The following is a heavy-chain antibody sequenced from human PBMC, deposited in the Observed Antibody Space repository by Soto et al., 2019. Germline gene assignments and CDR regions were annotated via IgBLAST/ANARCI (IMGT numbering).Heavy chain of an antibody. J-gene: IGHJ6*02. V-gene: IGHV1-18*04. CDR2: ISAYNGNT. CDR3: ARDHAPGLHDYYYYYGMDV. Sequence: ASVKVSCKASGYTFTSYGISWVRQAPGQGLEWMGWISAYNGNTNYAQKLQGRVTMTTDTSTSTAYMELRSLRSDDTAVYYCARDHAPGLHDYYYYYGMDVWGQGTTVTVYS. D-gene: IGHD1-1*01. CDR1: GYTFTSYG.